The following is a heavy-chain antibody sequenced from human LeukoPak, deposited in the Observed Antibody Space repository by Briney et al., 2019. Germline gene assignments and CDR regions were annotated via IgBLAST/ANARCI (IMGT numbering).Heavy chain of an antibody. CDR1: GYTFTGYY. J-gene: IGHJ4*02. CDR3: ARSPPGIVGASRPLGY. Sequence: GASVKVSCKASGYTFTGYYMHWVRQAPGQGLEWMGWINPNSGGTNYAQKFQGRVTMTRDTSISTAYMEPSRLRSDDTAVYYCARSPPGIVGASRPLGYWGQGTLVTVSS. CDR2: INPNSGGT. D-gene: IGHD1-26*01. V-gene: IGHV1-2*02.